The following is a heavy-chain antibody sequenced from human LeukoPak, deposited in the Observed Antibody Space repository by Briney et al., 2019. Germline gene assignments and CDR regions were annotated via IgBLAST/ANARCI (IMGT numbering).Heavy chain of an antibody. CDR3: VRGGAVAGSFDY. CDR1: GFTFSDYY. J-gene: IGHJ4*02. V-gene: IGHV3-11*04. CDR2: ISSRGSTI. Sequence: GGSLRLSCAASGFTFSDYYMSWIRQAPGKGLECVSYISSRGSTIYYADSVKGRFTLSRDNAKNSLYLQMDSLRAEDTAVYYCVRGGAVAGSFDYWGQGTLVTVSS. D-gene: IGHD6-19*01.